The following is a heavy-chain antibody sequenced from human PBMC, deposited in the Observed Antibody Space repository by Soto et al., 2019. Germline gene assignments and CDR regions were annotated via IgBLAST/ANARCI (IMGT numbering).Heavy chain of an antibody. Sequence: ELQLVESGGGLVKPGGSLRLSCAASGFTFNTGWMNWVRQAPGKGLEWVGRIKSKADGGTTDYAAPVKGRFSISRDDSKNTLYLQMTSLKTEDTAVYYCTTVPLLFYYDSRGYIDAFDIWGHGTKVTVSS. V-gene: IGHV3-15*01. D-gene: IGHD3-22*01. CDR2: IKSKADGGTT. CDR1: GFTFNTGW. J-gene: IGHJ3*02. CDR3: TTVPLLFYYDSRGYIDAFDI.